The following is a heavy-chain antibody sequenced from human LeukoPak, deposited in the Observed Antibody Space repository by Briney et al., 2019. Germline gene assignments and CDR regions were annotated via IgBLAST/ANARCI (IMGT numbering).Heavy chain of an antibody. D-gene: IGHD3-3*01. Sequence: PGGSLRLSCAASGFTFSSYSMNWVRQAPGKGLEWVSSISSSSSYIYYADSVKGRFTTSRDNAKNSLYLQMNSLRAEDTAVYYCARDSGSGYYLGYWGQGTLVTVSS. V-gene: IGHV3-21*01. CDR1: GFTFSSYS. CDR2: ISSSSSYI. J-gene: IGHJ4*02. CDR3: ARDSGSGYYLGY.